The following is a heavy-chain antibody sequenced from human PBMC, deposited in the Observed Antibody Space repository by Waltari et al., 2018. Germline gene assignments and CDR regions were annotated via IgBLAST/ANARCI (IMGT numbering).Heavy chain of an antibody. V-gene: IGHV1-18*01. Sequence: QVQLVQSGAEVKKPGASVKVTCTASGYAITINGIRWVRQAPGQGLEWMGWISAYNGNTNYAQKLQGRVTMTTDTSTSIAYMELRSQRSDDTAVYYCVGVGKSNWFDPWGQGTLVTVSS. CDR1: GYAITING. CDR3: VGVGKSNWFDP. D-gene: IGHD1-26*01. CDR2: ISAYNGNT. J-gene: IGHJ5*02.